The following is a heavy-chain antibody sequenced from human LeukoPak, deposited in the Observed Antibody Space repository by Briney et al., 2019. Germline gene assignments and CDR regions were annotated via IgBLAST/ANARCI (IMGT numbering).Heavy chain of an antibody. Sequence: GGSLRLSCAASGFTFSSYNMNWVRQAPGKGLEWVSYISSTTGTIYYADSVKGRFTISRDNAKNSLYLQMNSLRAEDTAVYYCARDYYDSSGYYFGGYWGQGTLVTVSS. CDR2: ISSTTGTI. V-gene: IGHV3-48*04. CDR1: GFTFSSYN. CDR3: ARDYYDSSGYYFGGY. D-gene: IGHD3-22*01. J-gene: IGHJ4*02.